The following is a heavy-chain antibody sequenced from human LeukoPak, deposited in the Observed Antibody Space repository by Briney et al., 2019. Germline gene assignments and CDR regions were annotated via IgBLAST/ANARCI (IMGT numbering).Heavy chain of an antibody. Sequence: GASVKVSCKASGYTFTGYYLHCVRQAPGQGLEWMGWINPNSGGTNYAQKFQGRVTMTRDTSISTAYRELSRLRYDDTAVFYCARFPAGGVVIRKYYFDYWGQGTLVTVSS. V-gene: IGHV1-2*02. CDR3: ARFPAGGVVIRKYYFDY. J-gene: IGHJ4*02. D-gene: IGHD3-3*01. CDR1: GYTFTGYY. CDR2: INPNSGGT.